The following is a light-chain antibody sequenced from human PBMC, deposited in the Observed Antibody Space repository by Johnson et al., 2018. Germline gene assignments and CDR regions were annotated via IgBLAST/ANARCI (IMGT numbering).Light chain of an antibody. Sequence: QSVLTQPPSVSATPGQKVTISCSGSSSNIGNTYVSCYQQLPGTAPKLLIYENNKRPSGIPYRFSGSKSGTSSTLGITGLQTGDEADYYCGTWDSSLSAGNVFGTGTKVTVL. CDR3: GTWDSSLSAGNV. V-gene: IGLV1-51*02. CDR2: ENN. CDR1: SSNIGNTY. J-gene: IGLJ1*01.